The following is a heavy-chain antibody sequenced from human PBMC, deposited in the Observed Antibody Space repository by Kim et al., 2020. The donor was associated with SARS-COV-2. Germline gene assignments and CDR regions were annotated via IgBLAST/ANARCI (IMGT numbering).Heavy chain of an antibody. CDR3: TTGGADQYYFDY. J-gene: IGHJ4*02. V-gene: IGHV3-15*01. Sequence: DYAAPVKGRFTISRDDSKNTLYLQMNSLKTEDTAVYYCTTGGADQYYFDYWGQGTLVTVSS.